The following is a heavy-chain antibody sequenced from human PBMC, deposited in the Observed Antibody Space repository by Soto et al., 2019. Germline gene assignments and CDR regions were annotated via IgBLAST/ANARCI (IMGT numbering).Heavy chain of an antibody. Sequence: PSETLSLTCAVCGGSFSGYYWSWIRQPPGKGLEWIGEINHSGSTNYNPSLKSRVTISVDTSKNQFSLKLSSVTAADTAVYYCARGHMVSGGKSYDMDAWSKGTTVTVS. J-gene: IGHJ6*03. CDR3: ARGHMVSGGKSYDMDA. CDR1: GGSFSGYY. V-gene: IGHV4-34*01. D-gene: IGHD2-15*01. CDR2: INHSGST.